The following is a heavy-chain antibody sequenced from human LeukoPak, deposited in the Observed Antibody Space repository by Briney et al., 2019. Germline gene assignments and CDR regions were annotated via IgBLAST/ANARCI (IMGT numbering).Heavy chain of an antibody. D-gene: IGHD3-22*01. CDR3: ARGGSSGYLDH. V-gene: IGHV3-13*01. CDR2: IGTAGDT. J-gene: IGHJ4*02. CDR1: GFTFSSYD. Sequence: GGSLRLSCAASGFTFSSYDMHWVRQATGKGPEWVSAIGTAGDTYYPGSVKGRFTISRENAKNSLYLQMNSLRAGDTAVYYCARGGSSGYLDHWGQGTLVTVSS.